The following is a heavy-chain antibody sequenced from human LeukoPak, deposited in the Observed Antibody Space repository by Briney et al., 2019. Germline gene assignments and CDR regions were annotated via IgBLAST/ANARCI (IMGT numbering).Heavy chain of an antibody. D-gene: IGHD3-9*01. CDR2: IKQDGSEK. CDR3: AGGTGFIIKD. V-gene: IGHV3-7*03. Sequence: GGSLRLSCAASGFTFSLYWMNWVRRAPGKGLEWVANIKQDGSEKNYVDSVKGRFTISRDNAMNSLYLQMNNLRVEDTAMYYCAGGTGFIIKDWGQGTLVTVSS. CDR1: GFTFSLYW. J-gene: IGHJ4*02.